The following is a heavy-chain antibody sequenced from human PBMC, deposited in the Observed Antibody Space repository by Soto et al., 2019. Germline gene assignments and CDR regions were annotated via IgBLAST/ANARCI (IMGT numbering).Heavy chain of an antibody. Sequence: QVTLKESGPVLVKPTETLTLTCTVSGFALSNARMGVSWIRQPPGKALEWLAHIFSNDEKSYSTSLKSRLTISKDTSKRQVVLTMTNMDPVDTATYSCARMRYGGNSEVGMDVWGQGTTVTVSS. D-gene: IGHD2-21*02. V-gene: IGHV2-26*01. CDR1: GFALSNARMG. J-gene: IGHJ6*02. CDR3: ARMRYGGNSEVGMDV. CDR2: IFSNDEK.